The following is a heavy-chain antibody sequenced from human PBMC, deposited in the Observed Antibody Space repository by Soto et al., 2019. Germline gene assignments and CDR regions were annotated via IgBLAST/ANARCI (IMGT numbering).Heavy chain of an antibody. CDR3: ARDSSTTAGAGTRSDY. CDR1: KFTFSSYS. CDR2: ISGSSDYI. J-gene: IGHJ4*02. V-gene: IGHV3-21*01. Sequence: DVQLVESGGGLVKPGGSLSLSCAASKFTFSSYSMNWVRQAPGKGLEWGSSISGSSDYIIYADSVKPRSTISRDNAKNSLYPQMHSLGAEDTAVYYCARDSSTTAGAGTRSDYWGQGNLVTVSS. D-gene: IGHD6-19*01.